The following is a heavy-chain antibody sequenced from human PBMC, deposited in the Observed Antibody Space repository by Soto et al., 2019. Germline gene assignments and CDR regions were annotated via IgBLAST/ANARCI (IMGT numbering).Heavy chain of an antibody. V-gene: IGHV3-23*01. CDR2: IGSDGST. CDR1: GFPSSRHA. Sequence: PGGSLRLSCAASGFPSSRHAMAWVRRAAGRGLEWVATIGSDGSTYYADSVRGRFTISRDNYGNMLHLKLNSLSVEDTGTYFCAEDPYNHRFDSWGQGALVTVSS. J-gene: IGHJ4*02. D-gene: IGHD1-1*01. CDR3: AEDPYNHRFDS.